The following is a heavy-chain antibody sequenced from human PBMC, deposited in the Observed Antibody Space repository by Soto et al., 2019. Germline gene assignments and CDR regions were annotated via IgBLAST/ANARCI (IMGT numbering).Heavy chain of an antibody. J-gene: IGHJ4*02. Sequence: QSQTLSLTCTVSGGSISSYYWSWVRQPPGKGLEWIGYIYYSGSTNYNPSRKSRVTISVDTSKNQFSLKLSSVTAADTAVYYCARVGYDSSGYYYFDYWGQGTLVTVSS. CDR2: IYYSGST. CDR3: ARVGYDSSGYYYFDY. V-gene: IGHV4-59*01. CDR1: GGSISSYY. D-gene: IGHD3-22*01.